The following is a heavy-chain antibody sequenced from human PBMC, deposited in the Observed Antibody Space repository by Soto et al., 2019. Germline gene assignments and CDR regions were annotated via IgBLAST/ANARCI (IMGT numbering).Heavy chain of an antibody. D-gene: IGHD3-10*01. V-gene: IGHV1-3*01. CDR1: GYTFTSYS. J-gene: IGHJ4*02. Sequence: QVQLVQSGAEAKKPGASVKVSCKASGYTFTSYSMHWVRQAPGQRLEWMGWIHGNNGNTRYSQNCQGRITITRDTSASTDYMELGSRRSEDTAVYYCARPMNYNDYLDYWGQGTLVTVSS. CDR2: IHGNNGNT. CDR3: ARPMNYNDYLDY.